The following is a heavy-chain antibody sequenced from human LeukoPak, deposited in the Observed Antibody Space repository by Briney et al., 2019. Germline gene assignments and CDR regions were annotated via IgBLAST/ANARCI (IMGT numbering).Heavy chain of an antibody. J-gene: IGHJ4*02. CDR3: AKGRGPYVWGAIDY. CDR2: ISYDGSNK. Sequence: GGSLRLSCAASGFTFSSYGMHWVRQAPGKGLEWVAVISYDGSNKYYADSVKGRFTISRDNSKNTLYLQVNSLRAEDTAVYYCAKGRGPYVWGAIDYWGQGTLVTVSS. CDR1: GFTFSSYG. D-gene: IGHD3-16*01. V-gene: IGHV3-30*18.